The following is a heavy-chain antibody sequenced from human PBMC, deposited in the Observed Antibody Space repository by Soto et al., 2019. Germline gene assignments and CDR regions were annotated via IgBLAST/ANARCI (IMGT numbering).Heavy chain of an antibody. CDR3: ARQYGSGSYYPNWFDP. Sequence: QLQLQESGPGLVKPSETLSLTCTVSGGSISSSSYYWGWIRQPPGKGLEWIGSIYYSGRTYYNPSHKSRVTISVDTSKNQCALKLSSVSAADTAVYYCARQYGSGSYYPNWFDPWGQGTLVTVSS. V-gene: IGHV4-39*01. CDR2: IYYSGRT. CDR1: GGSISSSSYY. D-gene: IGHD3-10*01. J-gene: IGHJ5*02.